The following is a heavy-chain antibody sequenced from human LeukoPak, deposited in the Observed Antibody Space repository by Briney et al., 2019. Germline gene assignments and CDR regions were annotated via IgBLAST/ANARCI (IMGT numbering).Heavy chain of an antibody. V-gene: IGHV4-4*07. CDR2: MYLTRST. CDR3: ASPLRSYDSSGYDY. Sequence: PSETLSLTCTVSGDSINSYYWSWIRQPAGRGLEWIGRMYLTRSTDYNPSLRSRVIMSLDRSKNQFSLKLSSVTAADTAVYYCASPLRSYDSSGYDYWGQGTLVTVSS. J-gene: IGHJ4*02. D-gene: IGHD3-22*01. CDR1: GDSINSYY.